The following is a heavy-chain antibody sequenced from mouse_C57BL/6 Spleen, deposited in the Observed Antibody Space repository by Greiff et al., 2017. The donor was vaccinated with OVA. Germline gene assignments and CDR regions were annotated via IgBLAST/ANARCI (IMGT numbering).Heavy chain of an antibody. CDR3: ARRRGDYYGSPFAY. D-gene: IGHD1-1*01. J-gene: IGHJ3*01. V-gene: IGHV1-55*01. CDR1: GYTFTSYW. CDR2: IYPGSGST. Sequence: QVQLQQPGAELVKPGASVKMSCKASGYTFTSYWITWVKQRPGQGLEWIGDIYPGSGSTNYNEKFKSKATLTVDTASSTAYMQLSSLTSEDSAVYYCARRRGDYYGSPFAYWGQGTLVTVSA.